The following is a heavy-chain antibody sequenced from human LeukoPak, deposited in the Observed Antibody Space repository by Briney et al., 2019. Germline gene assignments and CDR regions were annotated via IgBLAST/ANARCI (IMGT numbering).Heavy chain of an antibody. J-gene: IGHJ4*02. CDR2: IYHSGST. V-gene: IGHV4-30-2*01. D-gene: IGHD3-9*01. CDR3: ARDGGDILTGDYFDY. CDR1: GGSISSGGYS. Sequence: SQTLSLTCAVSGGSISSGGYSWIWIRQPPGKGLEWIGYIYHSGSTYYNPSLKSRVTISVDRSKNQFSMKLSSVTAAETAGYYCARDGGDILTGDYFDYWGQGTLVTVSS.